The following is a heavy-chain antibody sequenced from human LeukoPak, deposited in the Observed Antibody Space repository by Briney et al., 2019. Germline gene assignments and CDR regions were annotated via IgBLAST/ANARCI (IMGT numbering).Heavy chain of an antibody. CDR2: INPNSGER. CDR1: GYTFTNYY. J-gene: IGHJ4*02. D-gene: IGHD3-9*01. CDR3: TRGSYDILTGYPPFDY. Sequence: ASVKVSCKASGYTFTNYYIHWVGQAPGQGLEWMRWINPNSGERNYAQNFQGRVTMTRDTSISTAYMELSRLRSDDTAVYYCTRGSYDILTGYPPFDYWGQGTLVTVSS. V-gene: IGHV1-2*02.